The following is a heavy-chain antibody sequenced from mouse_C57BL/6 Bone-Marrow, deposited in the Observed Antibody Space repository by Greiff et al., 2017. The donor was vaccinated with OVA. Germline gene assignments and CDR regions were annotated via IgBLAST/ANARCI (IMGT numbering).Heavy chain of an antibody. Sequence: VMLVESGPGLVQPSQSLSITCTVSGFSLTSYGVHWVRQPPGKGLEWLGVIWSGGSTDYNAAFISRLSISKDNSKSQVFFKMNSLQADDTAIYYCAKGTITTVRAMDYWGQGTSVTVSS. CDR1: GFSLTSYG. D-gene: IGHD1-1*01. V-gene: IGHV2-4*01. CDR3: AKGTITTVRAMDY. CDR2: IWSGGST. J-gene: IGHJ4*01.